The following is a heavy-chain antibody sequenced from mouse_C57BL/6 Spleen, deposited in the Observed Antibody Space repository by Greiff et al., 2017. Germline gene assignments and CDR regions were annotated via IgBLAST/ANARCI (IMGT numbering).Heavy chain of an antibody. D-gene: IGHD1-1*01. CDR3: ARSGYYGSSYPAWFAY. CDR1: GYTFTDYN. CDR2: INPNNGGT. V-gene: IGHV1-18*01. Sequence: EVQLQQSGPELVKPGASVKIPCKASGYTFTDYNMDWVKQSHGKSLEWIGDINPNNGGTIYNQKFKGKATLTVDKSSSTAYMERRSLTSEDTAVYYCARSGYYGSSYPAWFAYWGQGTLVTVSA. J-gene: IGHJ3*01.